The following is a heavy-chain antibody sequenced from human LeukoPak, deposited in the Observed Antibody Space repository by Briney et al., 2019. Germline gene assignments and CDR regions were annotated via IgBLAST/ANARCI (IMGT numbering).Heavy chain of an antibody. Sequence: SETLSLTCTVSGGSISSYYWSWIRQPPGKGLEWIGYIYYSGSTNYNPSLKSRISISVDTSKNQFSLKLSSVTAADTAVYYCARRYEGVFDYWGQGTLVTVSS. D-gene: IGHD1-14*01. V-gene: IGHV4-59*01. CDR2: IYYSGST. J-gene: IGHJ4*02. CDR3: ARRYEGVFDY. CDR1: GGSISSYY.